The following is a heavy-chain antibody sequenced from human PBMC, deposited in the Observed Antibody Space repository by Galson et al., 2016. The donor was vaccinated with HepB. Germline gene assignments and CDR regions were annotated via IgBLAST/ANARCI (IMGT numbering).Heavy chain of an antibody. J-gene: IGHJ6*03. Sequence: SETLSLTCTVSGGSISSTSYYWGWIRQSPGQGLEWIGTIYYSGTTYHNPSLKSRVTISVDTSKNQFSLKLSSVTAADTAVYYCARGDGIGYYCMDVWGKGTTVTVSS. CDR1: GGSISSTSYY. V-gene: IGHV4-39*01. CDR3: ARGDGIGYYCMDV. D-gene: IGHD1-14*01. CDR2: IYYSGTT.